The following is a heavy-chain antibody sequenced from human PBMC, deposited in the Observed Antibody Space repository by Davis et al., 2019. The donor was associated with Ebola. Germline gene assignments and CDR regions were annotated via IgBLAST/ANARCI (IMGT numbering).Heavy chain of an antibody. CDR2: IYFGDSDT. D-gene: IGHD3-22*01. CDR1: GYTFTSYY. V-gene: IGHV5-51*01. CDR3: ARLDSTGYYYLSRYFDL. J-gene: IGHJ2*01. Sequence: KVSCKASGYTFTSYYMHWVRQMPGQGLEWMGIIYFGDSDTTYSPPFQGQVTISADKSISTAYLQWSSLKASDTAMYYCARLDSTGYYYLSRYFDLWGRGTLVTVSS.